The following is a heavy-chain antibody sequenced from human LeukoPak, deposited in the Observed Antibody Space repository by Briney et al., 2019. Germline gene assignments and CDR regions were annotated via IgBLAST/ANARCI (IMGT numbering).Heavy chain of an antibody. D-gene: IGHD6-13*01. CDR1: GFTFSTYA. CDR2: ISGSGGST. V-gene: IGHV3-23*01. Sequence: GGSLRLSCAASGFTFSTYAMSWVRQAPGKGLEWVSVISGSGGSTYYADSVKGRFTISRDNSKNTLYLQMNSLRAEDTAVYYCAKEEYISSWYPSDYWGQGTLVTVSP. CDR3: AKEEYISSWYPSDY. J-gene: IGHJ4*02.